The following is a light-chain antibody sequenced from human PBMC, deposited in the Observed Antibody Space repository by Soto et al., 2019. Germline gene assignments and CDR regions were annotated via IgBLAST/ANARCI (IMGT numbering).Light chain of an antibody. CDR3: SSYTSSSNVV. CDR2: DVS. V-gene: IGLV2-14*01. J-gene: IGLJ2*01. Sequence: QSALTQPASVSGSPGQSITISCTGTSSDVGGYNYVSWYQQQPGKAPKLMIYDVSNRPSGVSNRFSGSKSGNTASLTISGLQDEDEADYYCSSYTSSSNVVFGGGTKVTVL. CDR1: SSDVGGYNY.